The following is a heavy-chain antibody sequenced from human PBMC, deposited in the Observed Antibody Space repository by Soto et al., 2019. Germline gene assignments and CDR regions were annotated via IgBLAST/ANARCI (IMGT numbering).Heavy chain of an antibody. CDR1: GFSFNTYA. D-gene: IGHD6-25*01. J-gene: IGHJ4*02. CDR2: ISSSSSRI. CDR3: ASDPGIAAAGMDY. Sequence: EVQLVESGGGLIQPGGSLRLSCAASGFSFNTYAMNWVRQAPGKGLEWISYISSSSSRIYYADSVKGRFTLSRDNAKNSLYLQMISLRAEDTAVYYCASDPGIAAAGMDYRGQGTLVTVSS. V-gene: IGHV3-48*04.